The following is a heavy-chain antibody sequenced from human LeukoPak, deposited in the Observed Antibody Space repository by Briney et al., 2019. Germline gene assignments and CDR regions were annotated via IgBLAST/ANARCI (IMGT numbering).Heavy chain of an antibody. CDR1: GFSVSNTY. Sequence: GSLRLSCAASGFSVSNTYMTWVRQAPGKGLEWVSVIYNDGNTYYADSVKGRFTISRDNYKNTLYLQMNSLRAEDTAVYYCARDADSSNWYYHWGQGTLVTVSS. J-gene: IGHJ5*02. V-gene: IGHV3-53*01. CDR3: ARDADSSNWYYH. CDR2: IYNDGNT. D-gene: IGHD6-13*01.